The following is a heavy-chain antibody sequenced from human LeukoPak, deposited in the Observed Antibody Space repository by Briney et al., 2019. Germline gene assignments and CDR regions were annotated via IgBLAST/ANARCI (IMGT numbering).Heavy chain of an antibody. CDR2: INPSGGST. J-gene: IGHJ5*02. CDR3: ARAFLGGSSSFWFDP. V-gene: IGHV1-46*01. Sequence: ASVKVSCKASGYTFTSYYMHWVRQAPGQGLEWMGIINPSGGSTSYAQKFQGRVTMTRDTSTSTVYMELSSLRSEDTAVYYCARAFLGGSSSFWFDPWGQGTPVTVSS. CDR1: GYTFTSYY. D-gene: IGHD6-6*01.